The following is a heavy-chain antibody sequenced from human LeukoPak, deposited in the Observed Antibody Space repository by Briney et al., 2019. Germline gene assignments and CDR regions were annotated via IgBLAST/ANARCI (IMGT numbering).Heavy chain of an antibody. CDR1: GFTFSSYA. D-gene: IGHD3-3*01. CDR3: ARGLPHIGYDFWSGYYTGYYYGMDV. Sequence: GGSLRLSCAASGFTFSSYAMHWVRQAPGKGLEWVAVISYDGSNKYYADSVKGRFTISRDNSKNTLYLQMNSLRAEDTAVYYCARGLPHIGYDFWSGYYTGYYYGMDVWGQGTTVTVSS. J-gene: IGHJ6*02. CDR2: ISYDGSNK. V-gene: IGHV3-30*04.